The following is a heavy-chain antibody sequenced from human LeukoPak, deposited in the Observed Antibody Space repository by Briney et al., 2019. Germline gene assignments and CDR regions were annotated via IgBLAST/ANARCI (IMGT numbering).Heavy chain of an antibody. CDR3: ARLYGDYYFDY. Sequence: SETLSLTCTVSGGSISSSSYYWGWIRQPPRKGLEWIGSIYYSGSTYYNPSLKSRVTISVDTSKNQFSLKLSSVTAADTAVYYCARLYGDYYFDYWGQGTLVTVSS. V-gene: IGHV4-39*01. CDR1: GGSISSSSYY. CDR2: IYYSGST. D-gene: IGHD4-17*01. J-gene: IGHJ4*02.